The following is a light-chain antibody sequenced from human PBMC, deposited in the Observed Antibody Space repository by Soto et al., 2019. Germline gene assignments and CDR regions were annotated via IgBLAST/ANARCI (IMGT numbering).Light chain of an antibody. V-gene: IGKV3-11*01. CDR3: QQRSNWPPT. CDR2: DAS. Sequence: EIVLTQSPATLSLSPGERATLSCRASQSVSSYLAWYQQKPGQAPRLLIYDASNRATGIPARFSGSGSGTDFTLTISSLAPEDFAVYYCQQRSNWPPTFGGENKVEIK. CDR1: QSVSSY. J-gene: IGKJ4*01.